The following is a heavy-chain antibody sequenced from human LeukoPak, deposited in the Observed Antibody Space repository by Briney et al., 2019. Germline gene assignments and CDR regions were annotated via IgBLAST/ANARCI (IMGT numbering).Heavy chain of an antibody. J-gene: IGHJ4*02. CDR2: IKQDGDEK. Sequence: QPGGSLRLSCAASGFTFSSYWMSWVRQSPGKGLEWGANIKQDGDEKYYVDSVKGRFTISRDNAKKSLYLQLNSLRAEDTAVYYCARQIDTNFFAYWGQGTLVTVSS. D-gene: IGHD2-21*01. V-gene: IGHV3-7*01. CDR3: ARQIDTNFFAY. CDR1: GFTFSSYW.